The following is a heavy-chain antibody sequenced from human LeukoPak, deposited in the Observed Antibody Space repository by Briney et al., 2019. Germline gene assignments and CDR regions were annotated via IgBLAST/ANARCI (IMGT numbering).Heavy chain of an antibody. D-gene: IGHD1-26*01. CDR3: AKDLSGGSYFY. J-gene: IGHJ4*02. V-gene: IGHV3-23*01. CDR1: GFTFSSYA. CDR2: ISGSGGST. Sequence: GGSLRLSCAASGFTFSSYAMSWVRQAPGKGLEWVSAISGSGGSTYYADSVKGRLTISRDNSKNTLYLQMNSLRAEDTAVYYCAKDLSGGSYFYWGQGTLVTVSS.